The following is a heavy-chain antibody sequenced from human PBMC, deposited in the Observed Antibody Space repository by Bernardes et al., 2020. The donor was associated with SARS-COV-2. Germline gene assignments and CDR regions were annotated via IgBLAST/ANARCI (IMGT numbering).Heavy chain of an antibody. V-gene: IGHV3-74*01. CDR3: ARKLDSGTYYGDLGY. Sequence: GGSLRLSCAASGFTFSNYWMHWVRQAPGKGLVWVARISQDGGSISYADSVKGRITISRDNARNTLYLQMNSLRVEDTAVYYCARKLDSGTYYGDLGYWGQGTLVTVSS. J-gene: IGHJ4*02. CDR2: ISQDGGSI. CDR1: GFTFSNYW. D-gene: IGHD1-26*01.